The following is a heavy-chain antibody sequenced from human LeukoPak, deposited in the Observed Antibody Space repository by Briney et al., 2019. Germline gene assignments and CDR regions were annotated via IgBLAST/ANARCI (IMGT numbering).Heavy chain of an antibody. CDR2: IKSKTDGGIT. Sequence: AGGSLRLSCAASGFTFSNAWMSWVRQAPGKGLEWVGRIKSKTDGGITDYAAPVKGRFTISRDDSKNTLYLQMNSLKTEDTAVYYCTTDNEGGYGAFDIWGQGTMVTVSS. CDR3: TTDNEGGYGAFDI. J-gene: IGHJ3*02. D-gene: IGHD3-22*01. V-gene: IGHV3-15*01. CDR1: GFTFSNAW.